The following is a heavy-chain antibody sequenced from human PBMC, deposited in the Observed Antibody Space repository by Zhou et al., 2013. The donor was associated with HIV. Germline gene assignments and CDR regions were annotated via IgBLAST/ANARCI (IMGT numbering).Heavy chain of an antibody. CDR2: INPTSGDT. V-gene: IGHV1-2*02. CDR1: GYTFSAYY. D-gene: IGHD6-19*01. J-gene: IGHJ3*02. Sequence: QVHLVQSGAEVKNPGASVKVSCKASGYTFSAYYMHWVRQAPGQGLEYLGWINPTSGDTRYAQNFQGRVTMTRDTSISTAYMELSRLRSDDTAVYYCATECIAVAGTGPHAAFDIWGQGTMVTVSS. CDR3: ATECIAVAGTGPHAAFDI.